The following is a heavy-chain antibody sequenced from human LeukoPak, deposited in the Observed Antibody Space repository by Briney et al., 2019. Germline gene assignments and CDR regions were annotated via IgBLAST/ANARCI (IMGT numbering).Heavy chain of an antibody. CDR1: GFTFSSYG. J-gene: IGHJ4*02. D-gene: IGHD2-2*01. V-gene: IGHV3-30*18. CDR3: AKGGGYCSSTSCYLDY. CDR2: ISYDGSNK. Sequence: GGSQRLSCAASGFTFSSYGMHWVRQAPGKGLEWVAVISYDGSNKYYADSVKGRFTISRDNSKNTLYLQMNSLRAEDTAVYYCAKGGGYCSSTSCYLDYWGQGTLVTASS.